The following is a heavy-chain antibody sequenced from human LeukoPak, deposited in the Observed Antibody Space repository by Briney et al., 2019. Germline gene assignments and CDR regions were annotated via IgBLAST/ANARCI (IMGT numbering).Heavy chain of an antibody. CDR3: ARDGGFNGYDSLTRLYYYYAMDV. D-gene: IGHD5-12*01. Sequence: GGSLRLSCAASGLTVSSSSMSWGRQAPGEGLEWVSVIYSGGTTYYADSVKDRFTISRDNSKNTLYLQMHSLRAEDTALYYCARDGGFNGYDSLTRLYYYYAMDVWGQGTTVTVSS. CDR2: IYSGGTT. CDR1: GLTVSSSS. V-gene: IGHV3-66*01. J-gene: IGHJ6*02.